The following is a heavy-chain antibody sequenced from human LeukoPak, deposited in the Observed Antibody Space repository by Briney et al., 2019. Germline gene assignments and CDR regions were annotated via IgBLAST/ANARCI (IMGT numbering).Heavy chain of an antibody. D-gene: IGHD3-22*01. CDR3: ARDSSGYYDAFDI. V-gene: IGHV3-53*01. CDR2: IYSGGST. J-gene: IGHJ3*02. Sequence: PGGSLRLSCAASGFTVSSNYMSWVRQAPGKGLEWVSVIYSGGSTYYADSVKGRFTISRDNSKNTLYLQMNSLRAEDTAVYYCARDSSGYYDAFDIWGQGTMVTVSS. CDR1: GFTVSSNY.